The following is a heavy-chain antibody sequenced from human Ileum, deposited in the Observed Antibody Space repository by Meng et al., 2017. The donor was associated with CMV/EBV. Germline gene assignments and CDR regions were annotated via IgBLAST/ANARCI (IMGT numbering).Heavy chain of an antibody. CDR2: SRNKANSYTT. Sequence: GGSLRLSCAVSGFTFSDHYMDWVRQAPGKGLEWVGRSRNKANSYTTEYAASVKGRFTISRDESKNSLHLQMNSLKTEDTAVYYCARGRGNNWFDPWGQGTLVTVSS. CDR1: GFTFSDHY. V-gene: IGHV3-72*01. J-gene: IGHJ5*02. D-gene: IGHD3-16*01. CDR3: ARGRGNNWFDP.